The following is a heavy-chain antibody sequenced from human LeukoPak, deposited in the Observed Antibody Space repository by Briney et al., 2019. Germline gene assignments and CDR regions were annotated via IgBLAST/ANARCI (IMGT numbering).Heavy chain of an antibody. CDR3: ARNLWFGELLTTRFDP. J-gene: IGHJ5*02. V-gene: IGHV4-59*05. Sequence: PGGSLRLSCAASGFTFSSYSMNWVRQAPGKGLEWIGSIYYSGSTYYNPSLKSRVTISVDTSKNQFSLKLSSVTAADTAVYYCARNLWFGELLTTRFDPWGQGTLVIVSS. CDR1: GFTFSSYSMN. D-gene: IGHD3-10*01. CDR2: IYYSGST.